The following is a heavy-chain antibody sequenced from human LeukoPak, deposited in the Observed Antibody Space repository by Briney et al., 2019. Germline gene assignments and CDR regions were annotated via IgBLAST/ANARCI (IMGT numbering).Heavy chain of an antibody. Sequence: GGSLRLSCAASGFTFSSYAMSWVRQAPGKGLEWVSAISGSGGSTYYADSVKGRFTISRDNSKNTLYLQMNSLRAEDTAVYYCAKEGAYDILTGYYLYYFDYWGQGTLVTVSS. D-gene: IGHD3-9*01. CDR2: ISGSGGST. CDR3: AKEGAYDILTGYYLYYFDY. J-gene: IGHJ4*02. V-gene: IGHV3-23*01. CDR1: GFTFSSYA.